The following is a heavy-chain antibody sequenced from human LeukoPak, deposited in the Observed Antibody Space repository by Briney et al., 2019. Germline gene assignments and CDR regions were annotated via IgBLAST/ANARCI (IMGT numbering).Heavy chain of an antibody. V-gene: IGHV3-53*01. Sequence: GGSLRLSCTVSGFTVSSNSMSWVRQAPGKGLEWGSFIYSDNTHYSDSVKGRFTISRDNSKNTLYLQMNSLRAEDTAVYYCARRAGAYSHHYDYWGQGTLVTVSS. J-gene: IGHJ4*02. CDR3: ARRAGAYSHHYDY. CDR1: GFTVSSNS. CDR2: IYSDNT. D-gene: IGHD4/OR15-4a*01.